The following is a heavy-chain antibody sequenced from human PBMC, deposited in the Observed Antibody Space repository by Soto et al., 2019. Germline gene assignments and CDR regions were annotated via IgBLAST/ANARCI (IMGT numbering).Heavy chain of an antibody. Sequence: QVQLVQSGAEVKKPGSSVKVSCKASGGTFSSYTISWVRQAPGQGLEWMGRIIPILGIANYAQKFQVRVTITADKSTSTAYMELSSLRSEDTAVYYCARSLGGYCSSTSCTYGMDVWGQGTTVTVSS. CDR1: GGTFSSYT. CDR2: IIPILGIA. CDR3: ARSLGGYCSSTSCTYGMDV. J-gene: IGHJ6*02. D-gene: IGHD2-2*03. V-gene: IGHV1-69*02.